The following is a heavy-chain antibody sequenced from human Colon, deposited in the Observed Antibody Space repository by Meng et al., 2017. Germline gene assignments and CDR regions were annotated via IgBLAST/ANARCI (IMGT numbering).Heavy chain of an antibody. J-gene: IGHJ4*02. D-gene: IGHD3-22*01. Sequence: LRLSCTVSGGSISSGSYYWSWIRQPAGKGLEWIGRIYTRGSTNYNPSLKSRVTLSVDTSKNQFAMKLSSVTAANTAVYYCARFQYYYDSSGYYYGRCLDYWGQGTLVTVSS. V-gene: IGHV4-61*02. CDR3: ARFQYYYDSSGYYYGRCLDY. CDR1: GGSISSGSYY. CDR2: IYTRGST.